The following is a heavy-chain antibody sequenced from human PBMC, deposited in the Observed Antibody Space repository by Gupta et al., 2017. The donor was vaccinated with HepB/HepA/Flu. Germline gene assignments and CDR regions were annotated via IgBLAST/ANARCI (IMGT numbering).Heavy chain of an antibody. Sequence: EVQLVESGGGLVQPGRSLRLSCAASGFTFDDYAMHWVRQAPGKGLEWVSGISWKSGSIGYADSVKGRFTISRDNAKNSLYLQMNSLRAEDTALYYCAKVSVAMYYYYGMDVWGQGTTVTVSS. V-gene: IGHV3-9*01. J-gene: IGHJ6*02. CDR3: AKVSVAMYYYYGMDV. CDR2: ISWKSGSI. CDR1: GFTFDDYA.